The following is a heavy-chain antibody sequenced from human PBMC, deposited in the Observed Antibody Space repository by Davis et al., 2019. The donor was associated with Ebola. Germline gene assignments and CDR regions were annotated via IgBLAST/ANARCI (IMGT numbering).Heavy chain of an antibody. D-gene: IGHD2-21*01. Sequence: PSETLSLTCAVYGGSFSDYYWSWIRQPPGKGLEWIGEINHSGSTNYNPSLKSRVTTSVDTSKNQFSLKLSSVTAADTAVYYCAVAPIAAYYYYGMDVWSQGTTVTVSS. J-gene: IGHJ6*02. CDR3: AVAPIAAYYYYGMDV. CDR2: INHSGST. V-gene: IGHV4-34*01. CDR1: GGSFSDYY.